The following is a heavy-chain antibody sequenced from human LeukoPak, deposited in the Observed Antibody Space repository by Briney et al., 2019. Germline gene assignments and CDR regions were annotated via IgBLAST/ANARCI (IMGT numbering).Heavy chain of an antibody. CDR2: IYYSGYT. V-gene: IGHV4-39*01. Sequence: ASETLSLTCTVSGGSISSYYWGWIRQPPGKGLEWIGSIYYSGYTYYNPSVESRVTISVDTSKNQFSLKLSSVTAADTAVYYCAKHYMGSYDNRGLDYWGQGSLVTVSS. D-gene: IGHD3-10*01. J-gene: IGHJ4*02. CDR3: AKHYMGSYDNRGLDY. CDR1: GGSISSYY.